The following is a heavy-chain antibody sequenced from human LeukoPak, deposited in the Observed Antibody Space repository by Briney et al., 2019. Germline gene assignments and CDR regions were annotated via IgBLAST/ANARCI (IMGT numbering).Heavy chain of an antibody. CDR3: AKDLEQSYSGWSASYDA. J-gene: IGHJ5*02. V-gene: IGHV3-23*01. D-gene: IGHD6-19*01. Sequence: GGSLRLFCAASGFTFSNYAMSWLRQVPGKWLEGVSSISSGAGTTGYADSVEGRFTLSRVNSKSYIYLQMNSLRAEDTAVYYCAKDLEQSYSGWSASYDAWGQGTLVTVSS. CDR1: GFTFSNYA. CDR2: ISSGAGTT.